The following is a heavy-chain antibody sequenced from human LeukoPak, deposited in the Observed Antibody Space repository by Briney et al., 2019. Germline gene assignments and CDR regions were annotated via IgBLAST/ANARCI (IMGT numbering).Heavy chain of an antibody. Sequence: GGSLRLSCAASGFTFSSYSMNWVRQAPGKGLEWVSSISSSSSYIYYADSVKGRFTISRDNAKNSLYLQMNSLRAEDTAVYYCARARELELDWFDPWGQGTLVTVSS. V-gene: IGHV3-21*01. CDR1: GFTFSSYS. J-gene: IGHJ5*02. CDR3: ARARELELDWFDP. CDR2: ISSSSSYI. D-gene: IGHD1-7*01.